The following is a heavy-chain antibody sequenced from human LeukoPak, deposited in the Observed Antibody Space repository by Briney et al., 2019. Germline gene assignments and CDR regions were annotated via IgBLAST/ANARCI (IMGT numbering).Heavy chain of an antibody. J-gene: IGHJ4*02. Sequence: GGSLRLSCAASGFTFSSYSMNWVRQAPGKGLEWVSSISSSSSYIYYADSVKGRFTISRDNAKNSLYLQMNSLRAEDTAVYYCASDDFWRGYYPHDFDYWGQGTLVTVSS. CDR1: GFTFSSYS. D-gene: IGHD3-3*01. V-gene: IGHV3-21*01. CDR2: ISSSSSYI. CDR3: ASDDFWRGYYPHDFDY.